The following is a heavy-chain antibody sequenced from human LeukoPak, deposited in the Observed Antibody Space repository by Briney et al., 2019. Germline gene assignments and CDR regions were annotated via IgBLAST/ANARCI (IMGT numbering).Heavy chain of an antibody. J-gene: IGHJ6*02. D-gene: IGHD4-17*01. CDR2: ISAYNGNT. CDR3: ARDRLTTYEDYYYYGMDV. CDR1: GYTFTSCG. V-gene: IGHV1-18*01. Sequence: ASVKVSCKSSGYTFTSCGISWVRQAPGQGLEWMGWISAYNGNTNYAQKLQRRVTITTDTSTSTAYMELRSLRSDDTAVYYCARDRLTTYEDYYYYGMDVWGQGTTVTVSS.